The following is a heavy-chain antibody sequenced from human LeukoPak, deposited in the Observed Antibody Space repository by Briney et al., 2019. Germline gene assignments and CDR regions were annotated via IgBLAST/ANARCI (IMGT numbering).Heavy chain of an antibody. CDR2: ISGSGGST. V-gene: IGHV3-23*01. J-gene: IGHJ4*02. Sequence: QPGGSLRLSCAASGFTFSSYAMSWVRQAPGKGLEWVSAISGSGGSTYYADSVKGPFTISRDNSKNTLYLQMNSLRAEDTAVYYCAKDREGGYSYGYVGYWGQGTLVTVSS. D-gene: IGHD5-18*01. CDR3: AKDREGGYSYGYVGY. CDR1: GFTFSSYA.